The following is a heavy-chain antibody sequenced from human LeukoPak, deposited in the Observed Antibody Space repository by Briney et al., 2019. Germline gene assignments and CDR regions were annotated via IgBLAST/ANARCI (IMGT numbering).Heavy chain of an antibody. CDR2: ISWNSGSI. J-gene: IGHJ3*02. CDR1: GFTFDDYA. V-gene: IGHV3-9*03. CDR3: AKAGGMGYCSSTSCNDAFDI. Sequence: GGSLRLSCAASGFTFDDYAMHWVRQAPGKGLEWVSGISWNSGSIGYADSVKGRFTISRDNAKNSLYLQMNSLRAEDMALYYCAKAGGMGYCSSTSCNDAFDIWGQGTMVTVSS. D-gene: IGHD2-2*01.